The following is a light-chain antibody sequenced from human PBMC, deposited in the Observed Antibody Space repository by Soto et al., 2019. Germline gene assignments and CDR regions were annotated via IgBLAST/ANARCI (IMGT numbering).Light chain of an antibody. CDR2: EVS. Sequence: QSALTQPASVSGSPGQSITFSCTGTSSDVGDYNYVSWYQQHPGKAPKLMIYEVSNRPSGVSNRFSGSKSGNTASLTISGLQAEDEADYYCNSYTSSSTLVVFGGGTKLTVL. V-gene: IGLV2-14*01. CDR3: NSYTSSSTLVV. CDR1: SSDVGDYNY. J-gene: IGLJ2*01.